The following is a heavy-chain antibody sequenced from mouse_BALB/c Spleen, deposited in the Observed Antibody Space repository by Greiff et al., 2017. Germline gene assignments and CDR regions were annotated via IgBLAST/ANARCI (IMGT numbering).Heavy chain of an antibody. CDR3: ARSEYGNYVGYAMDC. CDR1: GFTFSSFG. J-gene: IGHJ4*01. CDR2: ISSGSSTI. D-gene: IGHD2-10*02. V-gene: IGHV5-17*02. Sequence: EVQVVESGGGLVQPGGSRKLSCAASGFTFSSFGMHWVRQAPEKGLEWVAYISSGSSTIYYADTVKGRFTISRDNPKNTLFLQMTSLRSEDTAMYYCARSEYGNYVGYAMDCWGQGTSVTVSS.